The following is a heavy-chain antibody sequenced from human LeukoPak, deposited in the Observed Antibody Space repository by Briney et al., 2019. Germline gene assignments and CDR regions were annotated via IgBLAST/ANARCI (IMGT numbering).Heavy chain of an antibody. CDR1: GGTFSSYA. Sequence: GASVKVSCKASGGTFSSYAISWVRQAPGQGLEWMGGIIPIFGTTNYAQKFQGRVTITADESTSTAYMELSSLRSEDTAVYYCARGSIAARTFDYWGQGTLVTVSS. CDR2: IIPIFGTT. D-gene: IGHD6-6*01. V-gene: IGHV1-69*01. J-gene: IGHJ4*02. CDR3: ARGSIAARTFDY.